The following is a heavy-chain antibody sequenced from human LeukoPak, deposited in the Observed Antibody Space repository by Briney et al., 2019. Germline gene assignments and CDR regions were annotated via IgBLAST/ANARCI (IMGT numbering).Heavy chain of an antibody. J-gene: IGHJ4*02. CDR1: GFTFSSYA. Sequence: GGSLRLSCAASGFTFSSYAMHWVRQAPGKGLEWVADISYDGSNKYYADSVKGRFTISRDNSKNTLYLQMNSLRAEDTAVYYCARECRTKVPAALCYFDYWGQGTLVTVSS. D-gene: IGHD2-2*01. CDR3: ARECRTKVPAALCYFDY. V-gene: IGHV3-30-3*01. CDR2: ISYDGSNK.